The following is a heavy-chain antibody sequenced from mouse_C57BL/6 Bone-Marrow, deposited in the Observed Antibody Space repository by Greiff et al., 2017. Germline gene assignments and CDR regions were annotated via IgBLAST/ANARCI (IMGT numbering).Heavy chain of an antibody. D-gene: IGHD1-1*01. J-gene: IGHJ1*03. CDR3: ARNRYGSSNWYFDV. CDR1: GFSLTSYG. V-gene: IGHV2-2*01. CDR2: IWSGGST. Sequence: VQLQESGPGLVQPSQSLSITCTVSGFSLTSYGVHWVRQSPGKGLEWLGVIWSGGSTDYNAAFISRLSISKDNSKSQVFFKMNSLQADDTAIYYCARNRYGSSNWYFDVWGTGTTVTVSS.